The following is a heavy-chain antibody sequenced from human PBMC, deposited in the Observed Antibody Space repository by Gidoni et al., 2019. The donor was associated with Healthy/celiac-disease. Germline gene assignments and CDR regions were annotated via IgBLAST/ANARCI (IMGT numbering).Heavy chain of an antibody. J-gene: IGHJ6*02. Sequence: QVQLVESGGGVVQPGRSLRLSCAASGSTSRSYAMHWVRQAPGQGLEWVAVISYDGSNKYYADSVKGRFTISRDNSKNTLYLQMNSLRAEDTAVYYCARGDLGYQGYYYGMDVWGQGTTVTVSS. CDR2: ISYDGSNK. CDR1: GSTSRSYA. V-gene: IGHV3-30-3*01. CDR3: ARGDLGYQGYYYGMDV. D-gene: IGHD2-15*01.